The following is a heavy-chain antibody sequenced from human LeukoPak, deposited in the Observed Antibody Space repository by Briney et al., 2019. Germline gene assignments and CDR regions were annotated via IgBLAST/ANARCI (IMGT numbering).Heavy chain of an antibody. CDR2: IYSGGGT. CDR1: GVTVSSNY. CDR3: ARLVTGTTVVNSGWFDP. D-gene: IGHD4-23*01. V-gene: IGHV3-66*04. Sequence: GGSLKLSCAASGVTVSSNYMTWVRQAPGKGLEYVSVIYSGGGTYYADSVKGRFSISRDNSKSTLYLQMNSLRAEDTAVYYCARLVTGTTVVNSGWFDPWGQGTLVTVSS. J-gene: IGHJ5*02.